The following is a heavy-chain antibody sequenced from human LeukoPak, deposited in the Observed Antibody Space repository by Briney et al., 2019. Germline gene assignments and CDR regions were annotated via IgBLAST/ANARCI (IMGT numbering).Heavy chain of an antibody. Sequence: GGSLRLSCAASGFTFSSYGMHWVRQAPGKGLEWVAFIRYDGSNKYYVDSVKGRFTISRDNSKNTLYLQMNSLRADDTAVYYCARFAAGGSYYYYMDVWGKGTTVTVSS. J-gene: IGHJ6*03. CDR2: IRYDGSNK. D-gene: IGHD3-10*01. CDR1: GFTFSSYG. V-gene: IGHV3-30*02. CDR3: ARFAAGGSYYYYMDV.